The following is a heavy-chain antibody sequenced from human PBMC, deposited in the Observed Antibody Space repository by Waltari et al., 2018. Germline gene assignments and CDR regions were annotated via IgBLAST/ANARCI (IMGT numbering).Heavy chain of an antibody. V-gene: IGHV3-7*01. J-gene: IGHJ4*02. Sequence: EVQVVESGGGLVQPGGSLRLSCEVSEFTFGSFRMSWVRQTPGKGLEWVANIRQDGSEKYYVDSVKGRFTVSRDNARNSLYLQMNSLRAEDTAVYYCATGRGLPYWGQGTLVTVSS. CDR3: ATGRGLPY. CDR1: EFTFGSFR. CDR2: IRQDGSEK.